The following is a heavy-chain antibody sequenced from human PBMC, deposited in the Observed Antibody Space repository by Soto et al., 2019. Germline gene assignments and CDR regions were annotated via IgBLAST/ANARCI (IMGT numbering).Heavy chain of an antibody. CDR3: ARCYCSVGSCFTCWHFDL. D-gene: IGHD2-15*01. Sequence: QVQVVQSGAEVKKPGASVKVACKASGYTFSTFGMSWVRQAPGQGLEWLGWISGGKGDTNSAQKLQDRVTMTTDIYTGTAYMERRSLTSDDTAVYYCARCYCSVGSCFTCWHFDLWGRGTLVTVSS. CDR1: GYTFSTFG. V-gene: IGHV1-18*01. J-gene: IGHJ2*01. CDR2: ISGGKGDT.